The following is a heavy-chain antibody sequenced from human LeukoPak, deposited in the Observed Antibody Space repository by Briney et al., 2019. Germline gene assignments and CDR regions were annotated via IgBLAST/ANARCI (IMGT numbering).Heavy chain of an antibody. V-gene: IGHV3-74*01. CDR2: INGDGSST. D-gene: IGHD3-9*01. J-gene: IGHJ4*02. CDR1: GFTFSSYW. Sequence: GGSLRLSCAASGFTFSSYWMHWVRQAPGKGLVWVSHINGDGSSTSYADSVKGRFTISRDNAKNTLYLQMNSLRAEDTAVYYCASSRSLRYLDWTPRPFDYWGQGTLVTVSS. CDR3: ASSRSLRYLDWTPRPFDY.